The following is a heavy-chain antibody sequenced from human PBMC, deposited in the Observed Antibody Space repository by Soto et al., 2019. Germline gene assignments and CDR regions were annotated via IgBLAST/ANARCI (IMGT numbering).Heavy chain of an antibody. Sequence: ASVKVSCKASGYTFTSCGISWVRQAPGQGLEWMGWISAYNGNTNYAQKLQGRVTMTTDTSTSTAYMELRSLRSDDTAVYYCARRGGPTGYYYYMDVWGKGTTVTVSS. CDR2: ISAYNGNT. CDR3: ARRGGPTGYYYYMDV. V-gene: IGHV1-18*01. CDR1: GYTFTSCG. J-gene: IGHJ6*03. D-gene: IGHD3-16*01.